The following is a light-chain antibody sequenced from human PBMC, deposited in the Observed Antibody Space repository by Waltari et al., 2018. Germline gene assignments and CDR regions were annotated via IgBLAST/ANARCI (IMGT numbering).Light chain of an antibody. CDR3: AAWDDSLSGGV. V-gene: IGLV1-47*01. CDR1: SPNIGINH. Sequence: QSVLPQQPSASGTSGQMFTISCSGSSPNIGINHVYWYQQLPGAAPKVLIYRSDQRPSGVPDRFSGSKFASSASLTISGRRSDDEADYYCAAWDDSLSGGVFGTGTRVTVL. J-gene: IGLJ1*01. CDR2: RSD.